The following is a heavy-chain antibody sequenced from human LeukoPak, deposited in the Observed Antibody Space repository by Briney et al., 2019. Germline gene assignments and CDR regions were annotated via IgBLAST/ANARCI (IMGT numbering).Heavy chain of an antibody. Sequence: ASVKVSCKASGGTFSSYAISWVRQAPGQGLEWMVGIIPIFGTANYAQKFQGRVTITADESTSTAYMELSSLRSEDTAVYYCARVRTYYDFWSGYGSHMDVWGKGTTVTVSS. CDR1: GGTFSSYA. J-gene: IGHJ6*03. D-gene: IGHD3-3*01. CDR3: ARVRTYYDFWSGYGSHMDV. V-gene: IGHV1-69*13. CDR2: IIPIFGTA.